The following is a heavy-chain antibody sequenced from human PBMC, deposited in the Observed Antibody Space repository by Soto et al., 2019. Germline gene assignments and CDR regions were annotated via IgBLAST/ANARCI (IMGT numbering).Heavy chain of an antibody. J-gene: IGHJ6*03. CDR1: GGSISSYY. CDR3: AGHGGYSISWYYYYMDV. D-gene: IGHD6-13*01. CDR2: IYYSGST. Sequence: SETLSLTCTVSGGSISSYYWSWIRQPPGKGLEWIGYIYYSGSTNYNPSLKSRVTISVDTSKNQFSLKLSSVTAADTAVYYCAGHGGYSISWYYYYMDVWGKGTTVTVSS. V-gene: IGHV4-59*08.